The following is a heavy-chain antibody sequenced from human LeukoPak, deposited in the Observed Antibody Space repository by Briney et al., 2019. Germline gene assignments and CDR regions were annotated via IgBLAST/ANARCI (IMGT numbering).Heavy chain of an antibody. CDR2: IKQDGSEK. V-gene: IGHV3-7*01. Sequence: GGSLRLSCAASGFTFSSYWMSWVRQAPGKGLEWVANIKQDGSEKYYVDSVKGRFTISRDNAENSLYLQMNSLRAEDTVVYHCATGRSCTTCYLPDYWGQGTLVTVSS. CDR1: GFTFSSYW. J-gene: IGHJ4*02. CDR3: ATGRSCTTCYLPDY. D-gene: IGHD2-2*01.